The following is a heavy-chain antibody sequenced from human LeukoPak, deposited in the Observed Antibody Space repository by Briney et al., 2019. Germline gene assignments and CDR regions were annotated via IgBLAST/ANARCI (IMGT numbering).Heavy chain of an antibody. J-gene: IGHJ6*02. CDR2: IWYDGSNK. D-gene: IGHD2-15*01. CDR1: GFTFSSYG. Sequence: PGGSLRLSCAASGFTFSSYGMHWVRQAPGKGLEWVAVIWYDGSNKYYADSVKGRFTISRDNSKNTLYLQMNSLRAEDTAVYYCARVNCSGGSCYGYYYYYGMDVWGQGTTVTVSS. CDR3: ARVNCSGGSCYGYYYYYGMDV. V-gene: IGHV3-33*01.